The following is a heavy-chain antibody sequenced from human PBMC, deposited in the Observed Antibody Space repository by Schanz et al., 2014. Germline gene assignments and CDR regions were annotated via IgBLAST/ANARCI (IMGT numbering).Heavy chain of an antibody. D-gene: IGHD6-13*01. CDR3: ARDGHSSIWDSYYFYGLDV. V-gene: IGHV1-2*06. CDR2: INPNSGGT. Sequence: QVQLVQSGAEVKKPGASVKVSCKASGHPFTAYYMHWVRQAPGQGLEWMGRINPNSGGTNYAENLQGTVTTNTDTSTSTVYMELSRLTSDDPALYYCARDGHSSIWDSYYFYGLDVWGQGTTVTVSS. CDR1: GHPFTAYY. J-gene: IGHJ6*02.